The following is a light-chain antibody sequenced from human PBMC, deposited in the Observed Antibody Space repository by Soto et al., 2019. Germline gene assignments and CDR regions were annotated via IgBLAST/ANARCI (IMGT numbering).Light chain of an antibody. CDR2: AAS. CDR3: QKYSSVPL. V-gene: IGKV1-27*01. J-gene: IGKJ3*01. CDR1: QGISNY. Sequence: DIQMTQSPSSLSASVGDRVTITCRASQGISNYIAWYQQKPGKAPKLLIYAASTLQSGVPSRFSGRGSGTDFTLTINRLQPEDVATYSGQKYSSVPLFGPGTKVDIK.